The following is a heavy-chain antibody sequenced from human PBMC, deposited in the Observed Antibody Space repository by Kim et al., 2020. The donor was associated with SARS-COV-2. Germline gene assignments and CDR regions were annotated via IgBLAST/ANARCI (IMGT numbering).Heavy chain of an antibody. Sequence: SETLSLTCTVSGGSISSYYWSWIRQPPGKGLEWIGYIYYSGSTNYNPSLKSRVTISVDTSKNQFSLKLSSVTAADTAVYYCARDDAWDDAFDIWAKGQWSPSLQ. CDR1: GGSISSYY. V-gene: IGHV4-59*01. CDR2: IYYSGST. J-gene: IGHJ3*02. CDR3: ARDDAWDDAFDI. D-gene: IGHD1-26*01.